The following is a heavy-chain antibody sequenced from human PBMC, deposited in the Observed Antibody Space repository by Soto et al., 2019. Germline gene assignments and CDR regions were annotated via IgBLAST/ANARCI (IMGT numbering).Heavy chain of an antibody. CDR2: INHSGYT. Sequence: SETLSLTCDVSGGSFRDSFWTWLRQPPGRWLEWIGEINHSGYTNYNPSLKGRLTISVDASKSQFSLNLRSVTAADTAVYYCARTVVGPTPYFDPWGQGXQVTVYS. CDR1: GGSFRDSF. V-gene: IGHV4-34*01. CDR3: ARTVVGPTPYFDP. J-gene: IGHJ4*02. D-gene: IGHD2-15*01.